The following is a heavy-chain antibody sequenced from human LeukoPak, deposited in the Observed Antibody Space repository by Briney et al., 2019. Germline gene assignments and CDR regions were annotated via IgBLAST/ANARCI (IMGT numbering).Heavy chain of an antibody. Sequence: SETLSLTCTVSGGSISTYYWSWIRQPPGKGLEWIGYIHYSGTTNYNPSLKSRVTISLDTSKNQFSLNLSSVTAADTAVYYCARMGGYSGYATHWGQGTLVTVYS. V-gene: IGHV4-59*08. CDR3: ARMGGYSGYATH. CDR1: GGSISTYY. D-gene: IGHD5-12*01. CDR2: IHYSGTT. J-gene: IGHJ4*02.